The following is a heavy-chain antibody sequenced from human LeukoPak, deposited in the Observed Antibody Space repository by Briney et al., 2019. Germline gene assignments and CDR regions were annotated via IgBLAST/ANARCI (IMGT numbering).Heavy chain of an antibody. D-gene: IGHD6-6*01. CDR2: INAGNGNT. Sequence: SVKVSCKASGYTFTSYAMHWVRQAPGQRLEWMGWINAGNGNTKYSQKFQGRVTITRDTSASTAYMELSSLRSEDTAVYYCARGPRIAARGAYYYGMDVWGQGTTVTVSS. CDR1: GYTFTSYA. V-gene: IGHV1-3*01. J-gene: IGHJ6*02. CDR3: ARGPRIAARGAYYYGMDV.